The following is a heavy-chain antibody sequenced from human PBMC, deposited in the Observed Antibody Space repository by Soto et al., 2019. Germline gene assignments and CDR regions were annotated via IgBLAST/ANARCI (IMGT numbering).Heavy chain of an antibody. CDR1: GYSFTSYD. CDR2: MNPNSGNT. V-gene: IGHV1-8*01. CDR3: ARVSMGSSSEDFQH. D-gene: IGHD6-6*01. Sequence: QVQLVQSGAEVKKPGASVKVSWKASGYSFTSYDINWVRQATGQGLEWMGWMNPNSGNTGYAQKFQGRVTMTRNTSISTAYMELSSLRSEDTAVYYCARVSMGSSSEDFQHWGQGTLVTVSS. J-gene: IGHJ1*01.